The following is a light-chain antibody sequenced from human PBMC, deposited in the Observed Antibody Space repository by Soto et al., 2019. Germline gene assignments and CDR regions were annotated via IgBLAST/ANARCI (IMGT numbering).Light chain of an antibody. V-gene: IGKV2-30*01. J-gene: IGKJ4*01. Sequence: DVVMTHSPLSLTVTLVQPAYISCRSSQSLVYSDVHTYFNWGLQRPGQSPRRLIYKVSNLDSGVPDRFSGSGSGTAFPLTIRRVEAEDVGLYYCLQAPHWPLTFGGGTKVDIK. CDR1: QSLVYSDVHTY. CDR3: LQAPHWPLT. CDR2: KVS.